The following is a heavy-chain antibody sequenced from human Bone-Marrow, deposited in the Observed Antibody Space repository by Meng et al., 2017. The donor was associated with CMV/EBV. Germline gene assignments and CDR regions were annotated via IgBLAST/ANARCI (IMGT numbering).Heavy chain of an antibody. Sequence: GESLKISCAASGFTFSSYSMNWVRQAPGKGLEWVSSISSSSSYIYYADSVKGRFTISRDNAKNSLYLQMNSLRAEDTAVYYCARDFSYFDYWGQGTLVTVPS. V-gene: IGHV3-21*01. CDR2: ISSSSSYI. J-gene: IGHJ4*02. CDR3: ARDFSYFDY. D-gene: IGHD2/OR15-2a*01. CDR1: GFTFSSYS.